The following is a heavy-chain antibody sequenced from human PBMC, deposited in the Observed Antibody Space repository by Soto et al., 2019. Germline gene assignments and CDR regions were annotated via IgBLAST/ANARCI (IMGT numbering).Heavy chain of an antibody. Sequence: QVQLQQWGAGLLKPSETLSLTCAVYGGSFSGYYWSWIRQPPGKGLGWIGEINHSGSTNYNPSLKSRVTISVDTSKNQFSLKLSSVTAADTAVYYCARVAGRGKSSSWYDYWGQGTLVTVSS. CDR1: GGSFSGYY. V-gene: IGHV4-34*01. CDR3: ARVAGRGKSSSWYDY. J-gene: IGHJ4*02. D-gene: IGHD6-13*01. CDR2: INHSGST.